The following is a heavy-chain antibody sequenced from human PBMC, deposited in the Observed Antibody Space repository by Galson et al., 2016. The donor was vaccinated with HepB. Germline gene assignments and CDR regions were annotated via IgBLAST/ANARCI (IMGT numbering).Heavy chain of an antibody. CDR2: FCYTGIT. CDR1: GGSVTNHQYC. Sequence: SETLSLTCIVSGGSVTNHQYCWGWVRQAPGKGLEWIASFCYTGITYYNPSLRSRLTMDVDTSKFQLSLHLRSVAAADTAVYYCVDYCGGGACPDYLGQGTLVTVSS. D-gene: IGHD2-21*01. CDR3: VDYCGGGACPDY. J-gene: IGHJ4*02. V-gene: IGHV4-39*01.